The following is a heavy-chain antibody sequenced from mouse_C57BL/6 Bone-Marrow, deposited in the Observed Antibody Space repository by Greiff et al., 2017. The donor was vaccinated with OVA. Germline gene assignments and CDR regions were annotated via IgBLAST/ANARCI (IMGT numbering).Heavy chain of an antibody. CDR2: ISDGGSYT. Sequence: EVQRVESGGGLVKPGGSLKLSCAASGFTFSSYAMSWVRQTPEKRLEWVATISDGGSYTYYPDNVKGRFTISRDNAKNNLYLQMSHLKSEDTAMYYCARVYPETYAMDYWGQGTSVTVSS. CDR1: GFTFSSYA. J-gene: IGHJ4*01. D-gene: IGHD2-1*01. CDR3: ARVYPETYAMDY. V-gene: IGHV5-4*01.